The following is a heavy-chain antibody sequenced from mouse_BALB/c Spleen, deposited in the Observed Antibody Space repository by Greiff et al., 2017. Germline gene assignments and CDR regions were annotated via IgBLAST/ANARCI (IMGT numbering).Heavy chain of an antibody. V-gene: IGHV5-6*01. Sequence: EVQLVESGGDLVKPGGSLKLSCAASGFTFSSYGMSWVRQTPDKRLEWVATISSGGSYTYYPDSVKGRFTISRDNAKNTLYLQMSSLKSEDTAMYYCASAYYGNLYATDYWGQGTSVTVSS. J-gene: IGHJ4*01. CDR3: ASAYYGNLYATDY. CDR2: ISSGGSYT. CDR1: GFTFSSYG. D-gene: IGHD2-10*01.